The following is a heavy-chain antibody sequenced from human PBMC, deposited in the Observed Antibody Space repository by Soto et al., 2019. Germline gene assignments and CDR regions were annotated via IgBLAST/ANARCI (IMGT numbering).Heavy chain of an antibody. J-gene: IGHJ3*02. Sequence: WGSLRISCAASGLTVTTNYMSWVRQPTGKGLEWVSVVYSGGSTYYADSVKGRFTVSRDNSKNTLYLQMNSLRAEDTAVYYCARDFSGKNDAFDIWGQGTVVTVSS. CDR3: ARDFSGKNDAFDI. CDR1: GLTVTTNY. D-gene: IGHD3-10*01. CDR2: VYSGGST. V-gene: IGHV3-66*01.